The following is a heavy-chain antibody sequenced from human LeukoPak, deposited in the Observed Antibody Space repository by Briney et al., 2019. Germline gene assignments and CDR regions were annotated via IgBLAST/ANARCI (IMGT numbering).Heavy chain of an antibody. CDR1: GGSISSSSYY. CDR3: ARGRGEFPRSPLDTMVRGARRGAFDI. CDR2: IYYSGST. Sequence: SETLSLTCTVSGGSISSSSYYWGWIRQPPGKGLEWIGSIYYSGSTYYNPSLKSRVTISVDTSKNQFSLKLSSVTAADTAVYYCARGRGEFPRSPLDTMVRGARRGAFDIWGQGTMVTVSS. J-gene: IGHJ3*02. D-gene: IGHD3-10*01. V-gene: IGHV4-39*07.